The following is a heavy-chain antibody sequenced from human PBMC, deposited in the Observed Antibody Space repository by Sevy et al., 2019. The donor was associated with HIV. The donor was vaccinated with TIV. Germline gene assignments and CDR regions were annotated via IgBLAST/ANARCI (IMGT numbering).Heavy chain of an antibody. V-gene: IGHV3-66*01. CDR1: GFTVSSNY. D-gene: IGHD2-8*01. CDR2: IYSDGTT. J-gene: IGHJ4*02. CDR3: ARDPRMYGDYLLAYFDY. Sequence: GGSLRLSCAASGFTVSSNYMTWVRQAPGKGLEGVSVIYSDGTTYHADSVKDRFTISRDNSKNTLFLQMDDLRAEDTAVYYCARDPRMYGDYLLAYFDYWGQGTLVTVSS.